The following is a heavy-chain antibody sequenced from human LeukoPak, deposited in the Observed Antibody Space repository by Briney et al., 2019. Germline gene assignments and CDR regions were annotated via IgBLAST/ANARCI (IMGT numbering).Heavy chain of an antibody. CDR3: AKSRIGFSGQLDH. V-gene: IGHV3-48*04. CDR2: ISSSSDSV. D-gene: IGHD5-12*01. CDR1: GFTFSNYS. Sequence: GGSLRLSCAASGFTFSNYSMIWVRQAPGKGLEWLSYISSSSDSVKYADSVKGRFTSSRDNAKNSLYLQMNSLGAEDTAVYYCAKSRIGFSGQLDHWGQGALITVSS. J-gene: IGHJ4*02.